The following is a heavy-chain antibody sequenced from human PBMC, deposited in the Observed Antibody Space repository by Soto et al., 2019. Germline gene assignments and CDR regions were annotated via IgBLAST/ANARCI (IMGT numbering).Heavy chain of an antibody. CDR2: IYFSGST. CDR3: ARDSRIPC. CDR1: GGSISSGGYY. Sequence: QVQLQESGPGLVKPSQTLSLTCTVSGGSISSGGYYWNWIRQHPGKGLEWIGYIYFSGSTNHNPSLKSRVSISVDTSKNQFYLKLRSVTAADTAVYYCARDSRIPCWGQGTLVTVSS. D-gene: IGHD6-6*01. V-gene: IGHV4-31*03. J-gene: IGHJ4*02.